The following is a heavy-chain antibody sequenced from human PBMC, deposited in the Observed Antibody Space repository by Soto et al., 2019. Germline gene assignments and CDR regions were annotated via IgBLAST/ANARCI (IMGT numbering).Heavy chain of an antibody. CDR1: GYTFTNFY. CDR3: ARIEQWGLDY. CDR2: INPTGETT. V-gene: IGHV1-46*01. J-gene: IGHJ4*02. D-gene: IGHD6-19*01. Sequence: GSSVKVSCKASGYTFTNFYIHWVRQAPGQGLEWMGAINPTGETTTYAQNFQGRVTLTTDTSTSTVYFQLGSLGSEDTVVYYCARIEQWGLDYWGQGTRVTVS.